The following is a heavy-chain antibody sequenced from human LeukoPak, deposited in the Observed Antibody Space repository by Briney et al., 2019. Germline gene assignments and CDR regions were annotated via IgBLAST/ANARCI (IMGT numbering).Heavy chain of an antibody. CDR3: ARDKPVVVVVGWVTMTPRDGMDV. V-gene: IGHV4-34*01. CDR2: INHSGST. J-gene: IGHJ6*02. D-gene: IGHD2-2*01. CDR1: GGSFSGYY. Sequence: SETLSLTCAVYGGSFSGYYWSWIRQPPGKGLEWIGEINHSGSTNYNPSLKSRVTISVDTSKNQFSLKLSSVTAAGTAVYYCARDKPVVVVVGWVTMTPRDGMDVWGQGTTVTVSS.